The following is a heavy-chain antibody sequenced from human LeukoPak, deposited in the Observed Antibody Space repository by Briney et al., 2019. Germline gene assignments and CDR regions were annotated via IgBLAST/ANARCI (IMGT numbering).Heavy chain of an antibody. CDR3: AKSGGGSGSYYLYYGMDV. Sequence: QPGGSRRLSCAASGFTFSSYAMSWVRQAPGKELEWVSSISGSGGSTYYADSVKGRFTISRDNSKNTLYLQMNSLRAEDTAVYYCAKSGGGSGSYYLYYGMDVWGQGTTVTVSS. D-gene: IGHD3-10*01. V-gene: IGHV3-23*01. CDR1: GFTFSSYA. J-gene: IGHJ6*02. CDR2: ISGSGGST.